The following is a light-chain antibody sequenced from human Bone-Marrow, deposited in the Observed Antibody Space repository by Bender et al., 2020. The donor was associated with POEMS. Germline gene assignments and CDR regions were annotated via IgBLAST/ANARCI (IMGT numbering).Light chain of an antibody. CDR2: GVS. CDR3: VAWDASLSGWV. J-gene: IGLJ3*02. V-gene: IGLV2-11*01. CDR1: TGNVGGYNY. Sequence: QSALTQPRSVSGSPGQSVTISCTGSTGNVGGYNYVSWYQQHPGKAPKLMIYGVSKRPSGVPDRFSGSKSGTSASLAITGLQSDDEAIYFCVAWDASLSGWVFGGGTKLTVL.